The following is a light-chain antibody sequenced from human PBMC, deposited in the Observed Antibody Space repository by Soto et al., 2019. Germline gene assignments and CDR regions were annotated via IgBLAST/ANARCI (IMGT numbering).Light chain of an antibody. Sequence: EFVLTQSPGTLSLSPGERATLSCRASQSVSSNYLAWYQQKPGQAPRLLIYGTSNRATGIPDSFIGSGSGTDFTLTISRLEPEDFAVYYCQHCGSSSGITFGQGTRLEIK. CDR3: QHCGSSSGIT. V-gene: IGKV3-20*01. J-gene: IGKJ5*01. CDR2: GTS. CDR1: QSVSSNY.